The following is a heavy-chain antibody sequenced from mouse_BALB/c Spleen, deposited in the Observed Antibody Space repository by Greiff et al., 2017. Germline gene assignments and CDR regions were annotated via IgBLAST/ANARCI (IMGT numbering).Heavy chain of an antibody. CDR3: ARPNWDEAWFAY. J-gene: IGHJ3*01. CDR1: GYSFTSYY. V-gene: IGHV1S135*01. CDR2: IDPFNGGT. D-gene: IGHD4-1*01. Sequence: VHVKQSGPELMKPGASVKISCKASGYSFTSYYMHWVKQSHGKSLEWIGYIDPFNGGTSYNQKFKGKATLTVDKSSSTAYMHLSSLTSEDSAVYYCARPNWDEAWFAYWGQGTLVTVSA.